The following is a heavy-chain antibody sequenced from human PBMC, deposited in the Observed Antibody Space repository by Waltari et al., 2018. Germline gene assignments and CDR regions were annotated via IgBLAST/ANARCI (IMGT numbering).Heavy chain of an antibody. CDR2: TYYRSKWYN. CDR3: AREPSLDGDAFDI. V-gene: IGHV6-1*01. J-gene: IGHJ3*02. CDR1: GNSVSSNSAA. Sequence: QVQLQQSGPGLLKPSQTLSLSCAISGNSVSSNSAAWSWIRQSPSRGLEWLGRTYYRSKWYNDYAVSVKSRITINPDTSKNQFSLQLNSVTPEDTAVYYCAREPSLDGDAFDIWGQGTLVTVSS. D-gene: IGHD1-1*01.